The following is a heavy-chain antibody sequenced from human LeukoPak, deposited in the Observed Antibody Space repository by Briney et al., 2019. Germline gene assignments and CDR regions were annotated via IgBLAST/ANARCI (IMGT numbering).Heavy chain of an antibody. CDR3: ARDGSFSGTPYFDY. CDR2: IWYDGSNK. Sequence: PGGSLRLSCAASGFTFSSYGMHWVRQAPGKGLEWVAVIWYDGSNKYYADSVKGRFTISRDNSKNTLYLQMNSLRAEDTAVYYCARDGSFSGTPYFDYWGQGTLVTVSS. D-gene: IGHD3-10*01. CDR1: GFTFSSYG. V-gene: IGHV3-33*01. J-gene: IGHJ4*02.